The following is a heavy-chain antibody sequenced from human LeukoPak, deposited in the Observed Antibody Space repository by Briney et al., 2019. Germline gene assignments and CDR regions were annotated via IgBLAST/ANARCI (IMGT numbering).Heavy chain of an antibody. CDR2: TYYRSKWNN. J-gene: IGHJ4*02. Sequence: SQTLSLTCAISGDSVSSNSAAWNSIRQSPSRGLEWLGRTYYRSKWNNDYALSVKRRITINPDTSKNQCSLQLNSMAPEDTAVYYCARGDQGYDFWGQGTLVTVSS. V-gene: IGHV6-1*01. CDR1: GDSVSSNSAA. D-gene: IGHD2-2*01. CDR3: ARGDQGYDF.